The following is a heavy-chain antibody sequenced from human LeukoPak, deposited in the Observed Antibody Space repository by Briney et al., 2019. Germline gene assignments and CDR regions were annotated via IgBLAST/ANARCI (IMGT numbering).Heavy chain of an antibody. CDR2: IYSGGST. Sequence: GGSLRLSCAASGFTVSSNYMSWVRQAPGKGLEWVSVIYSGGSTYYADSVKGRFTISRDNAKNSLYLQMNSLRAEDTAVYYCAELGIIMIGGVWGKGTTVTISS. CDR1: GFTVSSNY. V-gene: IGHV3-53*01. CDR3: AELGIIMIGGV. J-gene: IGHJ6*04. D-gene: IGHD3-10*02.